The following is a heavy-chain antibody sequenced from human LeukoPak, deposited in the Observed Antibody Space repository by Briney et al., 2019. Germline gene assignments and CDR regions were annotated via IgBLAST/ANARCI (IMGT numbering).Heavy chain of an antibody. V-gene: IGHV1-18*01. J-gene: IGHJ3*01. CDR3: ARADGTNSGTNAFDV. Sequence: ASVKVSCKTSGYKFNVYDILWVRQAPGHGLDYVGWISTYTGRANYAQKFQGRVSIITDTSTSTAYLELTNLTSSDTGLYYCARADGTNSGTNAFDVWGLATMVTVAS. CDR1: GYKFNVYD. D-gene: IGHD4-23*01. CDR2: ISTYTGRA.